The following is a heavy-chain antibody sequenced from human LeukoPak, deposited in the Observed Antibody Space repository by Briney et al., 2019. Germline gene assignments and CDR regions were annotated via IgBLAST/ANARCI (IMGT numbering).Heavy chain of an antibody. CDR1: GYIFTGYW. V-gene: IGHV1-2*02. CDR3: AREMRPATTTLVAY. CDR2: INPNSGNT. J-gene: IGHJ4*02. Sequence: ASVKVSCKTSGYIFTGYWIHWVRQAPGQGLEWMGFINPNSGNTNYAQKFQGRVTMTRDMSISTAYLELSSLPSDDTAVYYCAREMRPATTTLVAYWGQGTLVTVSS. D-gene: IGHD1-1*01.